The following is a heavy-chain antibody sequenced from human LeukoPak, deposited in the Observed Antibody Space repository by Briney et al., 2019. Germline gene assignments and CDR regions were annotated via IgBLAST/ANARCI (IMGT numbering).Heavy chain of an antibody. D-gene: IGHD6-13*01. J-gene: IGHJ4*02. CDR2: MYYSGST. V-gene: IGHV4-59*08. Sequence: SETLSLTCTVSGGSISSYWSWIRQPPGKGLEWIAYMYYSGSTNSHPSLKSRVTMSVDTSKNQFSLKLSSVTAADTAVYFCARIWAAAGSPFDCRGKGTLVNVSS. CDR3: ARIWAAAGSPFDC. CDR1: GGSISSY.